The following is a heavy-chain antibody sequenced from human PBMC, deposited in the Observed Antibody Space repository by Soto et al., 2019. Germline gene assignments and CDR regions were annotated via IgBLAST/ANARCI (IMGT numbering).Heavy chain of an antibody. V-gene: IGHV3-11*01. CDR3: AREISYVSGGHLYYGMNV. J-gene: IGHJ6*02. CDR1: GFTFSGRY. D-gene: IGHD3-16*01. Sequence: GGSLRLSCAASGFTFSGRYMAWTRQAPGTGLEIVAHLNRCGSIEDSGASVNGRFSIFRENSQRLSSLQMFFLRAEDTALYYCAREISYVSGGHLYYGMNVLGQGTAATVS. CDR2: LNRCGSIE.